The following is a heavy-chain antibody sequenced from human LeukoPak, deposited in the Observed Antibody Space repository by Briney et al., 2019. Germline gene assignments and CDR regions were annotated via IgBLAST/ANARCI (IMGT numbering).Heavy chain of an antibody. V-gene: IGHV1-2*02. D-gene: IGHD2-2*01. CDR2: INPKSGDT. CDR1: GYIFTGHY. Sequence: ASVKVSCKASGYIFTGHYMHWVRQAPGQGLEWMGWINPKSGDTNHAQKFQGRVTMTWDTSISTAYMELSRLRSDDTAVYYCARDGGHCGSNSCSVYHYYGLDAWGQGTTVTVSS. CDR3: ARDGGHCGSNSCSVYHYYGLDA. J-gene: IGHJ6*02.